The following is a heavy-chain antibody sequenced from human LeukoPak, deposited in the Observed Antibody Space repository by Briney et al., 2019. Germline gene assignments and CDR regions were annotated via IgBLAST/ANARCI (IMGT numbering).Heavy chain of an antibody. V-gene: IGHV4-61*02. CDR2: IYTIGNT. D-gene: IGHD3-22*01. J-gene: IGHJ4*02. Sequence: SETLSLTCTVSGASVSRGTHYWSWIRQPAGKGLEWIGRIYTIGNTNYSPSLWRRATISVDASKNQFSLRLSSVTAADTAIYYCARDRSYYSDTGVDYWGQGALVTVSS. CDR1: GASVSRGTHY. CDR3: ARDRSYYSDTGVDY.